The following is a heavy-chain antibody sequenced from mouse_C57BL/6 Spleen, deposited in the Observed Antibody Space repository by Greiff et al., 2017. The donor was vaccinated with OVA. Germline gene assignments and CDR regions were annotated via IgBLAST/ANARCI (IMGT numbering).Heavy chain of an antibody. CDR1: GYTFTSYW. J-gene: IGHJ2*01. D-gene: IGHD2-4*01. Sequence: VQLQQPGAELVMPGASVKLSCKASGYTFTSYWMHWVKQRPGQGLEWIGEIDPSDSYTNYNQKFKGKSTLTVDKSSSTAYMQLSSLTSEDSAVYYCARGDYDKGFDYWGQGTTLTVSS. CDR2: IDPSDSYT. V-gene: IGHV1-69*01. CDR3: ARGDYDKGFDY.